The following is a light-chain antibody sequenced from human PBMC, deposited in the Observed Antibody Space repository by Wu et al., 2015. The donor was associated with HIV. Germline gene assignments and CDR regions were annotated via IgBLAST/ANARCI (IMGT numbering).Light chain of an antibody. J-gene: IGKJ5*01. CDR3: QYRTT. Sequence: EIVLTQSPATLSLSPGDRATFSCRASQSIGNYLAWYQQRPGQTPRLLFFDASNRATGIPPRFSGRGSGTDFTLTISSLESEDFALYYCQYRTTFGQGTRLESK. CDR1: QSIGNY. CDR2: DAS. V-gene: IGKV3-11*01.